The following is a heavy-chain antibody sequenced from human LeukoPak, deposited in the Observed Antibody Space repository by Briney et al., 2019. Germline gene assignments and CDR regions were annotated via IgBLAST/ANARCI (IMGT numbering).Heavy chain of an antibody. D-gene: IGHD3-10*01. CDR1: GGTFSSYA. J-gene: IGHJ6*03. CDR3: ARDKGMVRGYYMDV. CDR2: IIPIFGTA. V-gene: IGHV1-69*05. Sequence: GASVKVSCXAPGGTFSSYAISWVRQARGQGLEWMAGIIPIFGTANYAQKFQGRVTITTDESTSTAYMELSSLRSEDTAVYYCARDKGMVRGYYMDVWGKGTTVTVSS.